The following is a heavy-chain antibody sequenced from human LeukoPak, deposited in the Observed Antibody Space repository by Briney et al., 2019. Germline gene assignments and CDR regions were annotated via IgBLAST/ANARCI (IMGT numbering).Heavy chain of an antibody. CDR3: ARHSSDWFYFDS. V-gene: IGHV4-59*01. Sequence: SETLSLTWSVSGGSISDYYWSWVRQPPGKTLEWIGYVYYNGNTKYSPSLKSRVTMSVDSSKNQFSLKLTSVTAADMAIYYCARHSSDWFYFDSWGRGTLVTVSS. CDR2: VYYNGNT. J-gene: IGHJ4*02. CDR1: GGSISDYY. D-gene: IGHD3-9*01.